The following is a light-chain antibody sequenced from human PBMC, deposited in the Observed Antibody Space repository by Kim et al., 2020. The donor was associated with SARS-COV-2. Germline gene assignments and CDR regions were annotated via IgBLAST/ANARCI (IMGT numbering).Light chain of an antibody. CDR1: SSDVVSYNL. J-gene: IGLJ2*01. Sequence: GQSITISCTGTSSDVVSYNLVSWYQQHPGKAPKLMIYEVSKRPSGVSNRFSGSKSGNTASLTISGLQAEDEADYYCCSYAGSSTVVFGGGTQLTVL. CDR3: CSYAGSSTVV. CDR2: EVS. V-gene: IGLV2-23*02.